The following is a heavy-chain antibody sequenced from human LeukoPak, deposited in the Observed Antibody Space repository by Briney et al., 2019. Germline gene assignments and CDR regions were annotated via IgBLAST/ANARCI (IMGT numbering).Heavy chain of an antibody. CDR3: AKDRIGGYCSSTSCYLRVDY. CDR2: ISGSGGST. V-gene: IGHV3-23*01. Sequence: GGSLRLSCAASGFTLSSYAMSWVRQAPGKGLEWVSAISGSGGSTYYADSVKGRFTISRDNSKNTLYLQMNSLRAEDTAVYYCAKDRIGGYCSSTSCYLRVDYWGQGTLVTVSS. J-gene: IGHJ4*02. CDR1: GFTLSSYA. D-gene: IGHD2-2*01.